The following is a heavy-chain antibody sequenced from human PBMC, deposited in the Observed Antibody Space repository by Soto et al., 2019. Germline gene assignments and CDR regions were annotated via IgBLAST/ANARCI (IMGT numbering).Heavy chain of an antibody. J-gene: IGHJ4*02. D-gene: IGHD2-15*01. V-gene: IGHV3-30-3*01. CDR2: ISYDGSNK. CDR3: ARVPNTVVPRYYFDY. CDR1: GFTFSSYA. Sequence: PGGSLRLSCAASGFTFSSYAMHWVRQAPGKGLEWVAVISYDGSNKYYADSVKGRFTISRDNSKNTLYLQMNSLRAEDTAVYYCARVPNTVVPRYYFDYWGQGTLVTVSS.